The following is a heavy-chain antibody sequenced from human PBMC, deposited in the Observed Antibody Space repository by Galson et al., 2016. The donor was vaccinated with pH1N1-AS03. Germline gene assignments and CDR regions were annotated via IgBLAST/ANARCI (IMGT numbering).Heavy chain of an antibody. J-gene: IGHJ4*03. D-gene: IGHD4-11*01. CDR1: GFSFSSYA. V-gene: IGHV3-23*05. Sequence: SLRLSCAASGFSFSSYAMGWVRQTPGRGLECLSTIDNGAFNTYYKDSLEGRFTISRDNSKNTLYLHMNSLRADDTALYYCAKGLFDNYAGYFEYWGQGTTVIVSS. CDR2: IDNGAFNT. CDR3: AKGLFDNYAGYFEY.